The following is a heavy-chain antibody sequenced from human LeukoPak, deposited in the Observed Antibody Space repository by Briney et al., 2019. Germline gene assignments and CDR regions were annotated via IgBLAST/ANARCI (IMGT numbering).Heavy chain of an antibody. V-gene: IGHV3-30*18. J-gene: IGHJ6*02. CDR3: AKEGGSLYYYYGMDV. CDR2: ISYDGSNK. CDR1: GFTFSSYG. Sequence: GGSLRLSCAAPGFTFSSYGMHWVRQAPGKGLEWVAVISYDGSNKYYADSVKGRFTISRDNSKNTLYLQMNSLRAEDTAVYYCAKEGGSLYYYYGMDVWGQGTTVTVSS. D-gene: IGHD5-12*01.